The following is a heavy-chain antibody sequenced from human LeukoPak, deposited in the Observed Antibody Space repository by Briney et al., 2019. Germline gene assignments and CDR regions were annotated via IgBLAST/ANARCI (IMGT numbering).Heavy chain of an antibody. CDR3: ARSGVGYFYDNTGYYPLDY. D-gene: IGHD3-22*01. J-gene: IGHJ4*02. Sequence: ASVKVSFKASGYTFTNYGISWVRQAPGQGLEWMGWISAYTGNTNYAQNFQGRVTMTTDTSTSTAFMEPRSLRSDDTAVYYCARSGVGYFYDNTGYYPLDYWGQGTLVTVSS. CDR2: ISAYTGNT. CDR1: GYTFTNYG. V-gene: IGHV1-18*01.